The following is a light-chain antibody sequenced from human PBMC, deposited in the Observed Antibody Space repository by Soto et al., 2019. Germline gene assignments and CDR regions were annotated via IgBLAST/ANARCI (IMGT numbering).Light chain of an antibody. V-gene: IGKV1-39*01. CDR3: QQSYSTPPT. CDR2: AAS. Sequence: IQMTQSPSSLSASVGDRVTITCRASQSISSYLNWYQQKPGKAPKLLIYAASSLQSGVPSRFSGSGSGADFTLTISSLQPEDFATYYCQQSYSTPPTFGQGTRLEIK. J-gene: IGKJ5*01. CDR1: QSISSY.